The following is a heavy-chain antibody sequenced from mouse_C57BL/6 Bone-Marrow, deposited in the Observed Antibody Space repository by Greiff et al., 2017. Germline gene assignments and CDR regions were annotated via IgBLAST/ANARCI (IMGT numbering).Heavy chain of an antibody. CDR2: IDPENGDT. D-gene: IGHD1-1*01. J-gene: IGHJ1*03. CDR1: GFNIKDDY. Sequence: VQLQQSGAELVRPGASVKLSCTASGFNIKDDYMHWVKPRPEQGLEWIGWIDPENGDTEYASKFQGKAPITADTSSNTAYLQLSSLTSEDTAVYYGTTGGSSYYWYFDVWGTGTTVTVSS. V-gene: IGHV14-4*01. CDR3: TTGGSSYYWYFDV.